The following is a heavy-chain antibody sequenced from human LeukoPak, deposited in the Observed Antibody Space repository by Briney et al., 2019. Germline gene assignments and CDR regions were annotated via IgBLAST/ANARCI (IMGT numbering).Heavy chain of an antibody. J-gene: IGHJ4*02. CDR3: ARGGMITFGGVIVEN. CDR1: GGSISSGSYY. CDR2: IYPSGST. D-gene: IGHD3-16*02. V-gene: IGHV4-61*02. Sequence: PSQTLSLTXTVSGGSISSGSYYWSWIGQPAGKGLEWIGRIYPSGSTNYNPSLKSRVTISVDTSKNQFSLKLSSVTAADTAVYYCARGGMITFGGVIVENWGQGTLVTVSS.